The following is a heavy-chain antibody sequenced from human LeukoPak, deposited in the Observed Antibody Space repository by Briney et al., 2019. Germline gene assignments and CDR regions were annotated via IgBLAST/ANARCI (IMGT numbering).Heavy chain of an antibody. CDR1: GYTFTSYD. D-gene: IGHD6-19*01. V-gene: IGHV1-8*02. Sequence: ASVKVSCKASGYTFTSYDINWVRQATGQGLEWMGWMNPNSGNTGYAQKFQGRVTMTRNTSISTAYMELSSLRSEDTAVYYCARGISIAVAARNYYYGMDVWGQGTTVTVSS. CDR3: ARGISIAVAARNYYYGMDV. J-gene: IGHJ6*02. CDR2: MNPNSGNT.